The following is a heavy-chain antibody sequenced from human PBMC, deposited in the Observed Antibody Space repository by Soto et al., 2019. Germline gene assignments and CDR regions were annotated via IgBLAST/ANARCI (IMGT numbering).Heavy chain of an antibody. D-gene: IGHD2-15*01. J-gene: IGHJ4*02. CDR1: GYSFVNSG. CDR2: IFAYNGNT. CDR3: ERFTEGEYCSGGTCYSKY. V-gene: IGHV1-18*01. Sequence: QVQLVQSGAEVKKPGASVKVSCKASGYSFVNSGISWVRQAPGQGLEWMGWIFAYNGNTNYAQMFQGRVTMTTDTSTSTAYMELRSLRSDDTAVYFCERFTEGEYCSGGTCYSKYWGQGTLVTVSS.